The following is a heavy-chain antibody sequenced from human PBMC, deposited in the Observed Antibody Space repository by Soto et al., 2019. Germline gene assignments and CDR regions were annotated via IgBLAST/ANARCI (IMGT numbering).Heavy chain of an antibody. CDR2: INHSGST. J-gene: IGHJ6*02. Sequence: PSETLSLTCAVYGGSFSVYYWSWIRQPPGKGLEWIGEINHSGSTNYNPSLKSRVTISVDTSKNQFSLKLSSVTAAETAVYYCARIVRYLAGSGSYYSPGMDVWGQGTTVTVSS. D-gene: IGHD3-10*01. V-gene: IGHV4-34*01. CDR3: ARIVRYLAGSGSYYSPGMDV. CDR1: GGSFSVYY.